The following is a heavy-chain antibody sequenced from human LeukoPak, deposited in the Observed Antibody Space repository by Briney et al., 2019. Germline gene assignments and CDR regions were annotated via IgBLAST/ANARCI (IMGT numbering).Heavy chain of an antibody. CDR2: INPNSGGT. D-gene: IGHD3-9*01. Sequence: ASVKVSCKASGYTFTGYYMHWVRQAPGQGLEWMGRINPNSGGTNYAQKFQGRVTMTRDTSISTAYMELTRLTSDDTAFYFCARDRYDNLTDYFRTDTFDSWGQGTLVTVSS. CDR1: GYTFTGYY. V-gene: IGHV1-2*06. CDR3: ARDRYDNLTDYFRTDTFDS. J-gene: IGHJ4*02.